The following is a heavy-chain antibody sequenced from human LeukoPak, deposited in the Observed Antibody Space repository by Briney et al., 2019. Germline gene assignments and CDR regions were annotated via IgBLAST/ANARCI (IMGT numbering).Heavy chain of an antibody. D-gene: IGHD6-13*01. CDR1: GGSISSSSYY. CDR2: IYYSGST. CDR3: ARLSQQQLVQYWFDP. V-gene: IGHV4-39*01. Sequence: SETLSLTCTVSGGSISSSSYYWGWIRQPPGKGLEWIGSIYYSGSTYYNPSLKSRVTISVDTSKNQFSLKLSSVTAADTAVYYCARLSQQQLVQYWFDPWGQGTLVTVSS. J-gene: IGHJ5*02.